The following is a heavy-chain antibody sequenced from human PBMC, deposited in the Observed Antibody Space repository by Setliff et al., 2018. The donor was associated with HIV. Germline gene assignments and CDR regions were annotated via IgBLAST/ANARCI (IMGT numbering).Heavy chain of an antibody. CDR3: VRDGNVGWNDLDY. J-gene: IGHJ4*02. V-gene: IGHV3-23*01. CDR2: ISSSGGST. CDR1: GFSFSSYW. D-gene: IGHD1-1*01. Sequence: GGSLRLSCAASGFSFSSYWMSWVRQAPGKGLEWVSGISSSGGSTYYADSVKGRFTISRDNSKNTLYLQMNSLRAEDTAVYFCVRDGNVGWNDLDYWGQGTLVTVSS.